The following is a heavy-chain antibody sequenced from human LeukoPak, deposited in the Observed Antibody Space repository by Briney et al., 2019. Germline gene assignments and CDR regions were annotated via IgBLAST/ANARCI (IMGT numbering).Heavy chain of an antibody. V-gene: IGHV3-74*01. Sequence: GGSLRLSCAASGFTFSRYWMQWVRQAPGKGLVWVTRINSDGSSTSYADSVKGRFTTSRDNAKNTLYLQMNSLRAEDAAVYYCVRVGSDSGSYYDYWGQGTLVTVSS. D-gene: IGHD1-26*01. J-gene: IGHJ4*02. CDR3: VRVGSDSGSYYDY. CDR2: INSDGSST. CDR1: GFTFSRYW.